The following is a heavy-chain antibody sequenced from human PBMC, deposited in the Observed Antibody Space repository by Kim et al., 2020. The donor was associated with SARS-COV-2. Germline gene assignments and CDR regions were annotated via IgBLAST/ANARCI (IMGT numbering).Heavy chain of an antibody. V-gene: IGHV4-34*01. CDR3: ARGGIAALSRPFYYYYGMDV. D-gene: IGHD6-13*01. J-gene: IGHJ6*02. Sequence: SETLSLTCAVYGGSFSGYYWSWIRQPPGKGLEWIGEINHSGSTNYNPSLKSRVTISVDTSKNQFSLKLSSVTAADTAVYYCARGGIAALSRPFYYYYGMDVWGQGTTVTVSS. CDR2: INHSGST. CDR1: GGSFSGYY.